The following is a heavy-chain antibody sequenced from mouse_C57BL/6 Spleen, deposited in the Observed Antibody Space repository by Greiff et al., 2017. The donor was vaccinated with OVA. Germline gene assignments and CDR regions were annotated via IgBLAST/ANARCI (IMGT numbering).Heavy chain of an antibody. Sequence: QVQLKQSGPELVKPGASVKISCKASGYAFSSSWMNWVKQRPGTGLEWIGRIYPGDGDTNYNGKFKGKATLTADKSSSTAYMQLSSLTSEDSAVYFCARYYGSSPWYFDVWGTGTTVTVSS. D-gene: IGHD1-1*01. CDR3: ARYYGSSPWYFDV. CDR2: IYPGDGDT. J-gene: IGHJ1*03. V-gene: IGHV1-82*01. CDR1: GYAFSSSW.